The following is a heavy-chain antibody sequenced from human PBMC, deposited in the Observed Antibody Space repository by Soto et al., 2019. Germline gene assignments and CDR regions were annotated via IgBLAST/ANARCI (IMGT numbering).Heavy chain of an antibody. D-gene: IGHD1-1*01. Sequence: QVQLQESGPGLVKPSGTLSLTCAVSGGSISSSNWWSWVRQPPGKGLEWIGEIYHSGSTNYNPSLKSPVTISVDKSKNQFSLKLSSVTAADTAVYYCARDQAGGTTYNWFDPWGQGTLVTVSS. J-gene: IGHJ5*02. CDR3: ARDQAGGTTYNWFDP. CDR1: GGSISSSNW. V-gene: IGHV4-4*02. CDR2: IYHSGST.